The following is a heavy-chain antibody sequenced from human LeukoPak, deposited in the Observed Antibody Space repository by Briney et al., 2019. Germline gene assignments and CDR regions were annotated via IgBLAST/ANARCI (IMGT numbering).Heavy chain of an antibody. Sequence: GGSLRLSSAASGFTFSSYAMSWVRQAPGKGLEWVSAISGSGGSTYYADSVKGRFTISRDNSKNTLYLQMNGLRAEDTAVYYCAKGGCSGGSCYYPYYFDYWGQGTLVTVSS. CDR3: AKGGCSGGSCYYPYYFDY. CDR1: GFTFSSYA. J-gene: IGHJ4*02. CDR2: ISGSGGST. D-gene: IGHD2-15*01. V-gene: IGHV3-23*01.